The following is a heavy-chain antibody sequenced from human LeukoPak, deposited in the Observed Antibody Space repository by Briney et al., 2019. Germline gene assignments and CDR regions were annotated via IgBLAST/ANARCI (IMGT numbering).Heavy chain of an antibody. V-gene: IGHV3-23*01. D-gene: IGHD3-10*01. CDR2: IRSSGEST. Sequence: GGSLRLSCAASGFTFRASSMSWVRQAPGKGLEWVSSIRSSGESTYYADSVKGRFTISRDNSRNTVFLQMKSLTAEDTAVYYCAKEVRESAWFYCDYWGQGTLATVSS. J-gene: IGHJ4*02. CDR1: GFTFRASS. CDR3: AKEVRESAWFYCDY.